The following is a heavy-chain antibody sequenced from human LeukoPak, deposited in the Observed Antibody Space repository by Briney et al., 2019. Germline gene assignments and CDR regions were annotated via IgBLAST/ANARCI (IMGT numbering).Heavy chain of an antibody. Sequence: ASVKVSCKASGYTFTGYYMHWVRQAPGQGLEWMGWINPNSGGTNYAQKFQGRVTMTRDTSISTAYRELSRLRSDDTAVYYCARWQWLENNWFDPWGQGTLVTVSS. CDR2: INPNSGGT. CDR3: ARWQWLENNWFDP. D-gene: IGHD6-19*01. CDR1: GYTFTGYY. V-gene: IGHV1-2*02. J-gene: IGHJ5*02.